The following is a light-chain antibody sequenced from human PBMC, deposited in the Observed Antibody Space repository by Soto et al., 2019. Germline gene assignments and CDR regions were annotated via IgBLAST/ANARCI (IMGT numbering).Light chain of an antibody. Sequence: SVLTQPRSVSGAPGQRVTISCTGSSSNIGAGYDVHWYQQLPGTAPKLLIYGNSNRPSGVPDRFSGSKSGTSASLAITGLQAEDEADYYCQSYDSSLSADYVFGTGTKVTVL. V-gene: IGLV1-40*01. J-gene: IGLJ1*01. CDR2: GNS. CDR1: SSNIGAGYD. CDR3: QSYDSSLSADYV.